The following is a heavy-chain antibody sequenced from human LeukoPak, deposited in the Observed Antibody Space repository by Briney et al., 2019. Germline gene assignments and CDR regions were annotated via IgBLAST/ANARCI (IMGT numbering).Heavy chain of an antibody. CDR3: VRQTITTSDY. Sequence: SETLSLTCSVSGVSISSSNYYWGWIRQSPGKGLEWIGSIYYSGSTYYNPSLKSRLTISVDTSKNQFSLKLSSVTAADTAVYYCVRQTITTSDYWGQGNMVTVSS. CDR2: IYYSGST. D-gene: IGHD4-11*01. V-gene: IGHV4-39*01. CDR1: GVSISSSNYY. J-gene: IGHJ4*02.